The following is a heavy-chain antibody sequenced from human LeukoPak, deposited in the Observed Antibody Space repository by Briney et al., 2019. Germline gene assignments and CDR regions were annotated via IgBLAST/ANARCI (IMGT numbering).Heavy chain of an antibody. CDR1: GFTFSLYW. J-gene: IGHJ4*02. CDR2: INPDGSHK. V-gene: IGHV3-7*01. Sequence: GGSLRLSCEASGFTFSLYWMTWVRQAPGKGPEWVADINPDGSHKYSVDSMKGRFTISRDNAKNTLFLQMSSLRAEDTAVYFCAREILAPGKTHDYWGQGTLVTVSS. CDR3: AREILAPGKTHDY.